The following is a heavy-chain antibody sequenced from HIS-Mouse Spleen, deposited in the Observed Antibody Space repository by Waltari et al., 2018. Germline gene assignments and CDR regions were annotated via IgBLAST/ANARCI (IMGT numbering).Heavy chain of an antibody. CDR2: IYYGGST. CDR1: GGSISSSSYY. Sequence: QLQLQESGPGLVKPSETLSLTCTVSGGSISSSSYYWGWIGQPPGKGREWIGSIYYGGSTYYNPSLKSRVTISVDTSKNQFSLKLSSVTAADTAVYYCAREIPYSSSWYDWYFDLWGRGTLVTVSS. J-gene: IGHJ2*01. V-gene: IGHV4-39*07. D-gene: IGHD6-13*01. CDR3: AREIPYSSSWYDWYFDL.